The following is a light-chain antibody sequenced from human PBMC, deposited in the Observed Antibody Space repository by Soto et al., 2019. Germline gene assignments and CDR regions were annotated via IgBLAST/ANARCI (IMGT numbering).Light chain of an antibody. CDR1: QSISSY. CDR2: AAS. Sequence: DTQMTKSPSSLCASVGGRVTITCRASQSISSYLNWYQQKPGKAPKLLIYAASSLQSGVPSRFSGSGSGTDFTLTISSLPPEDFATYYCQQSYSTPRKFGRGTKVDIK. CDR3: QQSYSTPRK. J-gene: IGKJ1*01. V-gene: IGKV1-39*01.